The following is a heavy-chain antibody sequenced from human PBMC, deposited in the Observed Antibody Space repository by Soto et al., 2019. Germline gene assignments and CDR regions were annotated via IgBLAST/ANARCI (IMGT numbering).Heavy chain of an antibody. CDR2: ISSSGYTI. CDR1: GFTFSSYE. D-gene: IGHD1-26*01. Sequence: GGSLRLSCAASGFTFSSYEMNWVRQAPGEGLEWVSYISSSGYTIKYADSVKGRFIISRDNAKNSVYLQMNSLSVEDTAVYYCASGSHNMIVGKKFDYWGQGTLVTVSS. J-gene: IGHJ4*02. V-gene: IGHV3-48*03. CDR3: ASGSHNMIVGKKFDY.